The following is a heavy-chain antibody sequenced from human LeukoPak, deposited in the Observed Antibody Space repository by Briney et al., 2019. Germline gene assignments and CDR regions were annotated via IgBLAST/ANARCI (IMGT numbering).Heavy chain of an antibody. CDR1: GFTFSSFA. CDR3: AKGVKSIAARPSFDY. Sequence: PGGSLRLSCAASGFTFSSFAMSWVRQTPGKGLEWVSAISGSGGSTYYADSVKGRFTISRDNSKNTLYLQMNSLRAEDTAVYYCAKGVKSIAARPSFDYWGQGTLVTVSS. D-gene: IGHD6-6*01. CDR2: ISGSGGST. V-gene: IGHV3-23*01. J-gene: IGHJ4*02.